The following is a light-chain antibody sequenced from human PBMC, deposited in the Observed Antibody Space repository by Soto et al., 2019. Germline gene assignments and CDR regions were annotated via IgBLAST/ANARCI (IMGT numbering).Light chain of an antibody. V-gene: IGKV2-28*01. CDR3: MQALQTPT. CDR1: QSLLHSNGYNY. J-gene: IGKJ1*01. Sequence: DIVMTQCPLSLPVTPGEPASISCRSSQSLLHSNGYNYLDWYLQKPGQSPQLLIYLGSNRSSGVPDRFSGSGSGTDFTLKISRVEAEDVGVYYCMQALQTPTFGQGSKVEIX. CDR2: LGS.